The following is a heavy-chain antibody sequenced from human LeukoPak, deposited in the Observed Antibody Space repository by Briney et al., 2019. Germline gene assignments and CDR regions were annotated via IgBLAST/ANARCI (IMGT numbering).Heavy chain of an antibody. J-gene: IGHJ4*02. CDR2: IYYSGGT. CDR3: ARGRDSSGYPHYFDY. D-gene: IGHD3-22*01. Sequence: SETLSLTCTVSGGSISSGDYYWSWIRQPPGKGLEWIGYIYYSGGTYYNPSLKSRVTISVDTSKNQFSLKLSSVTAADTAVYYCARGRDSSGYPHYFDYWGQGTLVTVSS. CDR1: GGSISSGDYY. V-gene: IGHV4-30-4*01.